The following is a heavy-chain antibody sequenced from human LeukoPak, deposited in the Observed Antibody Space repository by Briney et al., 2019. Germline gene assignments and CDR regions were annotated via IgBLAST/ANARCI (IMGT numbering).Heavy chain of an antibody. CDR1: GFTFSSYA. V-gene: IGHV3-33*01. CDR2: IWYDGSNK. CDR3: ARDSLGFDY. J-gene: IGHJ4*02. D-gene: IGHD7-27*01. Sequence: GGSLRLSCAASGFTFSSYAMHWVRQAPGKGLEWVAVIWYDGSNKYYADSVKSRFTISGDNSKNTLYLQMNSLRAEDTAVYYCARDSLGFDYWGQGTLVTVSS.